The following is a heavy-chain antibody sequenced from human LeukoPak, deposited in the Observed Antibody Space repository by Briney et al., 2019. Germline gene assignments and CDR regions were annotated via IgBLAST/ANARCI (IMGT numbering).Heavy chain of an antibody. Sequence: GGSLRLSCAASGFTFDDYAMHWVRQAPGKGLEWVSLISWDGGSTYYADSVKGRFTISRDNNKNSLYLQMKSLRAEDTALHYCAKDMGSGWSYQYYGMDVWGKGTTVTVSS. CDR3: AKDMGSGWSYQYYGMDV. CDR1: GFTFDDYA. V-gene: IGHV3-43D*04. D-gene: IGHD6-19*01. CDR2: ISWDGGST. J-gene: IGHJ6*04.